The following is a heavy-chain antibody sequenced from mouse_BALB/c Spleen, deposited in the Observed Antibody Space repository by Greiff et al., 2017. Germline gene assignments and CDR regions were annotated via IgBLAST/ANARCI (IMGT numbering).Heavy chain of an antibody. V-gene: IGHV1S137*01. J-gene: IGHJ3*01. Sequence: VQLQQSGAELVRPGVSVKISCKGSGYTFTDYAMHWVKQSHAKSLEWIGVISTYYGDASYNQKFKGKATMTVDKSSSTAYMELARLTSEDSAIYYCARDYGSSYDWFAYWGQGTLVTVSA. CDR1: GYTFTDYA. CDR3: ARDYGSSYDWFAY. D-gene: IGHD1-1*01. CDR2: ISTYYGDA.